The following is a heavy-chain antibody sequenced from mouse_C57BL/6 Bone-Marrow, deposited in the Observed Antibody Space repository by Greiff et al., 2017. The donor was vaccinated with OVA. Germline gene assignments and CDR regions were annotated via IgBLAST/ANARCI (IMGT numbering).Heavy chain of an antibody. CDR2: FSSGGDYI. D-gene: IGHD2-3*01. CDR3: TRDGYDGPYYFDY. J-gene: IGHJ2*01. Sequence: EVMLVESGEGLVKPGGSLKLSCAASGFTFSSYAMSWVRQTPEKRLEWVAYFSSGGDYIYYVDTVKGRFTISRDNARNTLYLQMSSLKSEDTAMYYCTRDGYDGPYYFDYWGQGTTLTVSS. CDR1: GFTFSSYA. V-gene: IGHV5-9-1*02.